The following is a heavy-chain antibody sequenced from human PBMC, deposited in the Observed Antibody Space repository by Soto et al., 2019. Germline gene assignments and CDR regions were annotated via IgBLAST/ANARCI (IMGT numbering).Heavy chain of an antibody. CDR2: IKQDGSEK. Sequence: GGSLRLSCAASGFTFSSYWMSWVRQAPGKGLEWVANIKQDGSEKYYVDSVKGRFTISRDNAKNSLYLQMNSLRAEDTAVYYCARGQVLRFLEWLLFRAFDIWGQGTMVTVSS. CDR3: ARGQVLRFLEWLLFRAFDI. CDR1: GFTFSSYW. J-gene: IGHJ3*02. D-gene: IGHD3-3*01. V-gene: IGHV3-7*01.